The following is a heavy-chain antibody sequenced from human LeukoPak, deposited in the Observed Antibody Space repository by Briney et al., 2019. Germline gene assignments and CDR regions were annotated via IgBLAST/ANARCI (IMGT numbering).Heavy chain of an antibody. CDR2: ISGSGDNT. D-gene: IGHD6-13*01. J-gene: IGHJ4*02. Sequence: PGGSLRLSCAASGFTFSTYAMRWVRQAPGKGLEWVSSISGSGDNTFYADSVQGRFTISRDNSQNTLYLQMNSLRADDTAVYYCAKGISWPNYYFDYWGQGTLVTVSS. CDR1: GFTFSTYA. CDR3: AKGISWPNYYFDY. V-gene: IGHV3-23*01.